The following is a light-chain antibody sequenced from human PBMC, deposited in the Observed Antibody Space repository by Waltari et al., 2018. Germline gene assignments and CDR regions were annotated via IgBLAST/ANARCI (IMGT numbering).Light chain of an antibody. CDR2: EVS. J-gene: IGLJ2*01. CDR3: CSYAGSSTYVV. Sequence: QSALTQPASVSGSPGQSITISCTGTSSDVGRYTLVSWYQQHPGKAPKLMIYEVSKRPSGVSNRFSGSKSGNTASLTISGLQAEDEADYYCCSYAGSSTYVVFGGGTKLTVL. CDR1: SSDVGRYTL. V-gene: IGLV2-23*02.